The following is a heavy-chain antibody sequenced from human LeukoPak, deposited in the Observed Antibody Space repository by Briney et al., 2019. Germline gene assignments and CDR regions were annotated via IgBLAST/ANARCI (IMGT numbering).Heavy chain of an antibody. CDR2: ISSSNTYI. D-gene: IGHD2-2*01. J-gene: IGHJ4*02. CDR1: GFTFSTYT. Sequence: GGSLRPSCAAPGFTFSTYTMNWVRQAPGKGLEWVSSISSSNTYIYYADSMKGRFTIYRDNAKNSLYLQMNSLRAEETAVYYCARDRHYCSSTNCYFFDYWGQGTLVTVSS. CDR3: ARDRHYCSSTNCYFFDY. V-gene: IGHV3-21*01.